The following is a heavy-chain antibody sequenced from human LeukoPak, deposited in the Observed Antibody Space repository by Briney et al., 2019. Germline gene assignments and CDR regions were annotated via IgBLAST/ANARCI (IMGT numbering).Heavy chain of an antibody. Sequence: SETLSLTCTVSGGSISSSTYYWGWIRQPPGKGLEWIGSIYYSGSTYYNPSLKSPFTISVDTSKNQFSLKLTSVTAADTAVYYCARLIAAAGRGIDHWGQGTLVTVSS. D-gene: IGHD6-13*01. V-gene: IGHV4-39*01. CDR2: IYYSGST. CDR3: ARLIAAAGRGIDH. CDR1: GGSISSSTYY. J-gene: IGHJ4*02.